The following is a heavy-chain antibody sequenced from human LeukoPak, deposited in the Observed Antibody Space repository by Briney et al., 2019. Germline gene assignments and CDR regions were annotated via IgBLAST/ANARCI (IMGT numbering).Heavy chain of an antibody. CDR2: VGDNGGGT. D-gene: IGHD4-17*01. V-gene: IGHV3-23*01. CDR3: AKGGATVIDY. Sequence: PGGSLRLSCAASGFPFKTYPMTWVRQAPGKGLEWISAVGDNGGGTFYADSVKGRFTISRDNAKNTLYLQMNSLRAEDTAVYYCAKGGATVIDYWGQGTLVTVSS. J-gene: IGHJ4*02. CDR1: GFPFKTYP.